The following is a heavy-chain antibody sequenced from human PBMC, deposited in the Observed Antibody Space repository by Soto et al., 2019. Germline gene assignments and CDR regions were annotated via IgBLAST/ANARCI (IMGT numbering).Heavy chain of an antibody. Sequence: GGSLRLSCAASGSTFSSYAMSWVRQAPGKGLEWVSAISGSGGSTYYADSVKGRFTISRDNSKNTLYLQMNSLRAEDTAVYYCAKAKGYSYGYLLGFYWGQGTLVTVSS. V-gene: IGHV3-23*01. CDR2: ISGSGGST. D-gene: IGHD5-18*01. CDR3: AKAKGYSYGYLLGFY. J-gene: IGHJ4*02. CDR1: GSTFSSYA.